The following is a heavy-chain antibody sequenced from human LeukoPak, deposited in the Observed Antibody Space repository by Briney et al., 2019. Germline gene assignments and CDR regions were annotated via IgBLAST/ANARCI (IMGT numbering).Heavy chain of an antibody. Sequence: GGSLRLSCAASGFTFSSYGMHWVRQAPGKGLEWVAVIWYDGSNKYYADSVKGRFTISRDNSKNTLYLQMNSLGAEDTAVYYCARDDYGDLLLFDYWGQGTLVTVSS. CDR1: GFTFSSYG. CDR2: IWYDGSNK. CDR3: ARDDYGDLLLFDY. V-gene: IGHV3-33*01. D-gene: IGHD4-17*01. J-gene: IGHJ4*02.